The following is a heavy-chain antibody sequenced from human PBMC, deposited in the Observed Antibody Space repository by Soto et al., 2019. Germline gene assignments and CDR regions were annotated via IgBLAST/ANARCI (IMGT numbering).Heavy chain of an antibody. J-gene: IGHJ4*02. D-gene: IGHD3-22*01. V-gene: IGHV3-48*01. CDR3: ARDDYPYYDDSSGYHFDY. Sequence: PGGSLRLSCEASGFIFSDHYIDWVRQAPGKGLEWVSYISDSSSTIHYADSVKGRFTISRDNAKNSLYLQMNSLRAEDTAVYYCARDDYPYYDDSSGYHFDYWGQGALVTVSS. CDR2: ISDSSSTI. CDR1: GFIFSDHY.